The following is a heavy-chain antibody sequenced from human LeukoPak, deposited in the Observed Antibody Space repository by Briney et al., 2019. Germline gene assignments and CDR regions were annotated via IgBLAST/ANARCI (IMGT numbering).Heavy chain of an antibody. CDR1: GGSISSYN. CDR2: IYYSGST. Sequence: PSETLSLTCTVPGGSISSYNWSWIRQPPGKGLEWIGHIYYSGSTNNNPSLKSRVTISVDTSKNQVSLKLSSVTAADTAVYYCATRVSGVVVAPYWYFDLWGRGTLVTVFS. J-gene: IGHJ2*01. D-gene: IGHD2-15*01. CDR3: ATRVSGVVVAPYWYFDL. V-gene: IGHV4-59*01.